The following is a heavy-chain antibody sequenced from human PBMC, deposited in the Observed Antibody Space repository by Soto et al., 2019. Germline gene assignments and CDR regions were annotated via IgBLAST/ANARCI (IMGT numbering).Heavy chain of an antibody. Sequence: PGGSLRLSCAASGFTFSSYSMNWVRQAPGKGLEWVSSISSSSSYIYYADSVKGRFTISRDNAKNSLNLQMNSLRAEDTAVYYCARDRWELLRGSTEYFDYWGQGTLVTVSS. J-gene: IGHJ4*02. CDR1: GFTFSSYS. V-gene: IGHV3-21*01. CDR3: ARDRWELLRGSTEYFDY. D-gene: IGHD1-26*01. CDR2: ISSSSSYI.